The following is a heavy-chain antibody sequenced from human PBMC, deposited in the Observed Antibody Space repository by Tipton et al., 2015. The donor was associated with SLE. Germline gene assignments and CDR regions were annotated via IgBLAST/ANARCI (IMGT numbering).Heavy chain of an antibody. V-gene: IGHV3-48*03. J-gene: IGHJ4*02. Sequence: SLRLSCAASGFTFSSYEMNWVRQAPGKGLEWVSYISSSGYTIYYADSVKGRFTISRDNAKNSLYLQMNSLRAEDTALYYCAREGVSSPDYWGQGTLVTVSS. CDR2: ISSSGYTI. CDR3: AREGVSSPDY. D-gene: IGHD6-13*01. CDR1: GFTFSSYE.